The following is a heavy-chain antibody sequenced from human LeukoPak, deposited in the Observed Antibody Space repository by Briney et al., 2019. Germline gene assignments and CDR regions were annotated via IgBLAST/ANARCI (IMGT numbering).Heavy chain of an antibody. V-gene: IGHV4-39*07. D-gene: IGHD1-26*01. CDR3: ARDLIVGATSSFDY. Sequence: SETLSLTCTVSGASISSYYWSWIRQPPGKGLEWIGSIYYSGSTYYDPSLKSRVTISVDTSKNQFSLKLSSVTAADTAVYYCARDLIVGATSSFDYWGQGILVTVSS. CDR2: IYYSGST. CDR1: GASISSYY. J-gene: IGHJ4*02.